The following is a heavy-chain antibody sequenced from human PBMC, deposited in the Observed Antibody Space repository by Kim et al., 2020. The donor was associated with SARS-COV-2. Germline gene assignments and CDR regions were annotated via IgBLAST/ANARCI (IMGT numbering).Heavy chain of an antibody. CDR3: ARDDIDDIVVAGAATQDY. J-gene: IGHJ4*02. D-gene: IGHD2-15*01. V-gene: IGHV3-21*01. Sequence: VKGRFSISRDNAKNSLYLQRNSLRAEDTAVYYCARDDIDDIVVAGAATQDYWGQGTRVTVSS.